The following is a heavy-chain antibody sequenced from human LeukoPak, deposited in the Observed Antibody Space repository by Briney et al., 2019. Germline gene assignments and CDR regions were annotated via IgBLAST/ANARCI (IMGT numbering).Heavy chain of an antibody. D-gene: IGHD1-26*01. CDR3: AKGKGTLEWELLYFDY. CDR1: GFTFSSYA. CDR2: ISGSGGST. Sequence: GGSLRLSCAASGFTFSSYAMSWVRQAPGKGLEWVSAISGSGGSTYYADSVKGRFTISRDNSKNTLYLQMNSLRAEDTAVYYCAKGKGTLEWELLYFDYWGQGTLVTVSS. V-gene: IGHV3-23*01. J-gene: IGHJ4*02.